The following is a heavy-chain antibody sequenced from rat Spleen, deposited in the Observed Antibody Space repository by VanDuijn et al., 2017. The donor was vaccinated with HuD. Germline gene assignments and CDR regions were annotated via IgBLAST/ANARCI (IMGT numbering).Heavy chain of an antibody. J-gene: IGHJ2*01. CDR2: ISSDGGRN. Sequence: EVPLVESGGGLVQPGRSLKLSCAASGFTFSDYYMAWVRQAPTKGLEWVATISSDGGRNFYRDSVKGRFTISRDNAKSSLYLQMDSLRSGDTATYYCGRHGYNSNYFDYWGQGVMVTVSS. D-gene: IGHD1-9*01. CDR3: GRHGYNSNYFDY. V-gene: IGHV5-29*01. CDR1: GFTFSDYY.